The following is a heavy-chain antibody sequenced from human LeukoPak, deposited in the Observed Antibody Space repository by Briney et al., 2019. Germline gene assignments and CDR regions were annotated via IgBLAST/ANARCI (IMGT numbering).Heavy chain of an antibody. CDR2: IYHSGST. V-gene: IGHV4-30-2*01. CDR1: GGSISSGGYS. CDR3: ARSGVDSFGY. J-gene: IGHJ4*02. D-gene: IGHD5-12*01. Sequence: SQTLSLTCAVSGGSISSGGYSWSWIRQPPGKGLEWIGYIYHSGSTYYNPSLKSRVTISVDRSKNQFSLKLSSVTAADTAVYYCARSGVDSFGYWGQGTLVTVSS.